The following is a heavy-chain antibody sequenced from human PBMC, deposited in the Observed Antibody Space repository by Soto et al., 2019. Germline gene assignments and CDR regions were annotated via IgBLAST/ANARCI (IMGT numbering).Heavy chain of an antibody. J-gene: IGHJ3*02. CDR2: ISSSSSYI. V-gene: IGHV3-21*01. CDR3: ARDHSSGWQGYAFDI. Sequence: PGGSLRLSCAASGFTFSSYSMNWVRQAPGKGLEWVSSISSSSSYIYYADSVKGRFTISRDNAKNSLYLQMNSLRAEDTAVYYCARDHSSGWQGYAFDIWGQGTMVTVSS. CDR1: GFTFSSYS. D-gene: IGHD6-19*01.